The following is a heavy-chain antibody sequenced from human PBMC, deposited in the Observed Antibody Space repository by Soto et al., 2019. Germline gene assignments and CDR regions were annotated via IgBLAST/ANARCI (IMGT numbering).Heavy chain of an antibody. CDR2: INAGNGDT. V-gene: IGHV1-3*01. CDR1: GFRFTRYG. J-gene: IGHJ4*02. D-gene: IGHD4-4*01. Sequence: QVRLVQSGAEVKKPGASVKVSCKTSGFRFTRYGLHWVRQAPGQGLEWMGYINAGNGDTKYSQTFQDRVTITSDTSATTVYMELSSLRSGDTAIYYCLTQSFYYSDRSFDYWGQGTLVTVSS. CDR3: LTQSFYYSDRSFDY.